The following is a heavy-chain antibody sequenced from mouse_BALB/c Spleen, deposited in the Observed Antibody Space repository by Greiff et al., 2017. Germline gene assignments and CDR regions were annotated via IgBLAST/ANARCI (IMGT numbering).Heavy chain of an antibody. CDR1: GYTFSSYW. V-gene: IGHV1-9*01. CDR3: ARGGWSYAMDY. CDR2: ILPGSGST. J-gene: IGHJ4*01. D-gene: IGHD2-3*01. Sequence: VQLQQSGAELMKPGASVKISCKATGYTFSSYWIEWVKQRPGHGLEWIGEILPGSGSTNYNEKFKGKATFTADTSSNTAYMQLSSLTSEDSAVYYCARGGWSYAMDYWGQGTSVTVSS.